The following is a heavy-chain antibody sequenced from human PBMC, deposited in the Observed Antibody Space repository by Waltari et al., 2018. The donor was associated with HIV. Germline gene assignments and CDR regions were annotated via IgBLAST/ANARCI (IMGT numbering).Heavy chain of an antibody. D-gene: IGHD6-13*01. CDR2: VNHSGST. CDR1: SASFIGNY. V-gene: IGHV4-34*01. Sequence: QVQLKPWGAGMLKPSETLSLTSSVYSASFIGNYWSWIRRPPGKGLKWIGEVNHSGSTNYNPSLKSRVTISVDTSKKQFSMRLTSVTAADTAINYCARMPILGYGSYTFDSWGQGALVTVSS. J-gene: IGHJ4*02. CDR3: ARMPILGYGSYTFDS.